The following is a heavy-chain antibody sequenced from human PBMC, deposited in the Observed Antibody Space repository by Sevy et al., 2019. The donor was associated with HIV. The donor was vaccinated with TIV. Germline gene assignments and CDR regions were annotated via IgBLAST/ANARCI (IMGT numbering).Heavy chain of an antibody. CDR1: GFTFSSYA. V-gene: IGHV3-23*01. D-gene: IGHD6-13*01. CDR2: ITGSGGGT. J-gene: IGHJ4*02. CDR3: AKLGYSSDY. Sequence: GGSLRLSCAASGFTFSSYAMNWVRQAPGKGLEWVSAITGSGGGTYYADSMKGRFTISRDNSKNTLYLQMNSLRAEDTAVYYCAKLGYSSDYWGQGILVTVSS.